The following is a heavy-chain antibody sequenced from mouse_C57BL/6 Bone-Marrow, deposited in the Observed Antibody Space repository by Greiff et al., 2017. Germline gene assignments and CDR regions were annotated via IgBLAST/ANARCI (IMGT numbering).Heavy chain of an antibody. J-gene: IGHJ3*01. CDR1: GYTFTSYW. CDR2: IHPNSGST. Sequence: SGAELVKPGASVKLSCKASGYTFTSYWMHWVKQRPGQGLEWIGMIHPNSGSTNYNEKFKSKATLTVDKSSSTAYMQLSSLTSEDSAVYYCANYYGSSYWFAYWGQGTLVTVSA. V-gene: IGHV1-64*01. D-gene: IGHD1-1*01. CDR3: ANYYGSSYWFAY.